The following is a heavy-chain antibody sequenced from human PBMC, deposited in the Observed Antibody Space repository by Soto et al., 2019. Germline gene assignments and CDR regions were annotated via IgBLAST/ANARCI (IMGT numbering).Heavy chain of an antibody. J-gene: IGHJ4*02. CDR1: GGTFSSYA. CDR3: ARGGSSSWYPNFDY. V-gene: IGHV1-69*06. CDR2: IIPIFGTA. D-gene: IGHD6-13*01. Sequence: QVQLVQSGAEVKKPGSSVKVSCKASGGTFSSYAISWVRQAPGQGLEWMGGIIPIFGTANYEQKFQGRVTITADKSTSTAYMELSSLRSEDTAVYYCARGGSSSWYPNFDYWGQGTLVTVSS.